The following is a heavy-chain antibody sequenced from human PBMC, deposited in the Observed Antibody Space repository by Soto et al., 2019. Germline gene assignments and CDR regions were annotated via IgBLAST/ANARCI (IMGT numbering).Heavy chain of an antibody. Sequence: QVQLQESGPGLVKPSQTLSLTCTVSGGPITSGDYYWSWVRQHPGKGLEWIGYIYYSGITYYSPSLRSRITISLEAPENYFSLKLNSVTAADTAVYYCARERYYYDGRGWYVDLWGRGTLVTVSS. D-gene: IGHD3-22*01. CDR2: IYYSGIT. J-gene: IGHJ2*01. CDR3: ARERYYYDGRGWYVDL. V-gene: IGHV4-31*03. CDR1: GGPITSGDYY.